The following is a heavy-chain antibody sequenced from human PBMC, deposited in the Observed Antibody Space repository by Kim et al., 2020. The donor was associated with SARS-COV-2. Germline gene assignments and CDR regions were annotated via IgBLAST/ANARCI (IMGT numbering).Heavy chain of an antibody. V-gene: IGHV3-15*01. D-gene: IGHD3-22*01. Sequence: APVKGRFTISRDDSKNTLYLQMNSLKTEDTAVYYCTTDTYYYDSSGYVDVWGQGTTVTVSS. J-gene: IGHJ6*02. CDR3: TTDTYYYDSSGYVDV.